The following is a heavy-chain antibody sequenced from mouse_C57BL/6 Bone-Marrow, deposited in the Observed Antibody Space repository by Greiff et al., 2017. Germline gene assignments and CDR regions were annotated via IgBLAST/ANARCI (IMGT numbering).Heavy chain of an antibody. J-gene: IGHJ3*01. D-gene: IGHD2-3*01. V-gene: IGHV14-4*01. Sequence: VQLQQSGAELVRPGASVKLSCTASGFNIKDDYMHWVKPRPEQGLEWIGWIDPENGDAEYASLFQGPATITADTSSNTAYRQLSSLTSEDTAVYYWTTEWLLPWFAYWGQGTLVTVSA. CDR1: GFNIKDDY. CDR3: TTEWLLPWFAY. CDR2: IDPENGDA.